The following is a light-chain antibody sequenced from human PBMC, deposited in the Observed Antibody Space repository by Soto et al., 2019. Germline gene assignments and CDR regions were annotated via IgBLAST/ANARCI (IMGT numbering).Light chain of an antibody. CDR1: QSVNNW. V-gene: IGKV1-5*03. CDR3: QQYVSSSRT. J-gene: IGKJ1*01. Sequence: DIQMTQSPSTLSASIGDRVTITCRASQSVNNWLAWYQQKPGKAPKLLIYQASSLGIGVPSRFSGSGSGTEFTLTVSSLQPDDFATYYCQQYVSSSRTFGQGTKVEIK. CDR2: QAS.